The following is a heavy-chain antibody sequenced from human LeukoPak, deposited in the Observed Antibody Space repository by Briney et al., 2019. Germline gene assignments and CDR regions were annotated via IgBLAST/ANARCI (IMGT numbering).Heavy chain of an antibody. J-gene: IGHJ4*02. CDR3: ARDRRGGYCSGGSCPGLDRPDY. Sequence: PGGSLRLSCAASGFTFSSYGMHWVRQAPGKGLEWVAVIWYDGSNKYYADSVKGRFTISRDNSKNTLYLQMNSLRAEDTAVYYCARDRRGGYCSGGSCPGLDRPDYWGQGTLVTVSS. V-gene: IGHV3-33*01. CDR1: GFTFSSYG. D-gene: IGHD2-15*01. CDR2: IWYDGSNK.